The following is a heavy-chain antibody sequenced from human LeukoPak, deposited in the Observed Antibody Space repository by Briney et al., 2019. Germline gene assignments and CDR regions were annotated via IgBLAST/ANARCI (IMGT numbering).Heavy chain of an antibody. Sequence: ASVKVSCKASGYTFTGYYMHWVRQAPGQGLEWMGIINPSGGSTSYAQKFQGRVTMTRDTSTSTVYMELSSLRSEDTAVYYCAREGQDYYGSVYYFDYWGQGTLVTVSS. J-gene: IGHJ4*02. CDR3: AREGQDYYGSVYYFDY. V-gene: IGHV1-46*01. CDR1: GYTFTGYY. D-gene: IGHD3-10*01. CDR2: INPSGGST.